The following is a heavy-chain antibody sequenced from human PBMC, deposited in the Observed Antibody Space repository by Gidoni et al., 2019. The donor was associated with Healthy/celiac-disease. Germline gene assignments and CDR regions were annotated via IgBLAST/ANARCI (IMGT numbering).Heavy chain of an antibody. CDR1: GGSFSGYY. CDR3: ASSGIADYYYGMDV. CDR2: IHHSGST. Sequence: QVQLQQWGSGLLKPSETLSHTCAVSGGSFSGYYWSWIRQPPGKGLEWIGEIHHSGSTNYNPSLKSRVTIAVDTSKNQFSLKLSSVTAADTDVYYCASSGIADYYYGMDVWGQGTTVTVSS. J-gene: IGHJ6*02. D-gene: IGHD6-19*01. V-gene: IGHV4-34*01.